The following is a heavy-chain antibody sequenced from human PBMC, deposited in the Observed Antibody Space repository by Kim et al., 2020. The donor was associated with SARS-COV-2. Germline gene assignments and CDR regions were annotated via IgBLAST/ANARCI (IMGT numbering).Heavy chain of an antibody. CDR3: ARPGVAARGTNWYFDL. V-gene: IGHV5-51*01. CDR1: GYSFTSYW. J-gene: IGHJ2*01. Sequence: GESLKISCKGSGYSFTSYWIGWVRQMPGKGLEWMGIIYPGDSDTRYSPSFQGQVTISADKSISTAYLQWSSLKASDTAMYYCARPGVAARGTNWYFDLWGRGTLVTVSS. D-gene: IGHD6-6*01. CDR2: IYPGDSDT.